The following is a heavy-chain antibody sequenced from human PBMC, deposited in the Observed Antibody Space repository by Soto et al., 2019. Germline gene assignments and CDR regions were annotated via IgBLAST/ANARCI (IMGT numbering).Heavy chain of an antibody. CDR1: GYTFTHYY. Sequence: QVQLVQSGAEVKKPGASVKLSCRTSGYTFTHYYIHWVRQAPGQGLKWLAIINPASGSTNYAQDFQDRLTLTMDTSTTTVYMELSGLRAEDTAIFYCARDLAAGDHWGQGTLVTVSS. J-gene: IGHJ4*02. CDR3: ARDLAAGDH. V-gene: IGHV1-46*01. D-gene: IGHD6-13*01. CDR2: INPASGST.